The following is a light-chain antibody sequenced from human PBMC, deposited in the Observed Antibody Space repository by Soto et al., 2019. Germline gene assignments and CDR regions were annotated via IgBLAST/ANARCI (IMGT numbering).Light chain of an antibody. CDR2: GNS. J-gene: IGLJ2*01. CDR1: NSNLGAGYD. Sequence: QPVLTQPPSVSGVPGQRVTISCTGNNSNLGAGYDVHWYQQLPGAAPKLVVFGNSNRPSGVPYRISGSKSGTSASLAISGLQAEDEASYYCQSYDSSLRGVFGGGTKVTVL. CDR3: QSYDSSLRGV. V-gene: IGLV1-40*01.